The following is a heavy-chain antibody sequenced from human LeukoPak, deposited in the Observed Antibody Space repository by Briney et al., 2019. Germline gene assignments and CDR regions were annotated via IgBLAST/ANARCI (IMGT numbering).Heavy chain of an antibody. CDR1: GGTFSSYA. J-gene: IGHJ5*02. Sequence: ASVKVSCKASGGTFSSYAISWVRQAPGQGLQWMGWIDPNTGNPTYAQGFTGRFVFSLDTSVSTIYLQISSLKPEDTAVYYCARAYQHLGGLSFPGSWGQGTLVTVSS. V-gene: IGHV7-4-1*02. CDR3: ARAYQHLGGLSFPGS. D-gene: IGHD3-16*01. CDR2: IDPNTGNP.